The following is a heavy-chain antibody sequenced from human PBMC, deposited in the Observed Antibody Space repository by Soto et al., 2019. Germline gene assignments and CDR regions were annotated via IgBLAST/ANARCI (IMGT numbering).Heavy chain of an antibody. V-gene: IGHV1-8*01. CDR1: GYTFITYD. J-gene: IGHJ6*02. Sequence: ASVKVSCKASGYTFITYDINWVRQATGQGLEWMGWMNPSNGNAGYAQKFQGRLTMTRNTSISTAYMELSSLRSEDTAVYYCARASDILVVPAAISPHYYYYYGMDVWGQGTTVTVSS. CDR3: ARASDILVVPAAISPHYYYYYGMDV. D-gene: IGHD2-2*01. CDR2: MNPSNGNA.